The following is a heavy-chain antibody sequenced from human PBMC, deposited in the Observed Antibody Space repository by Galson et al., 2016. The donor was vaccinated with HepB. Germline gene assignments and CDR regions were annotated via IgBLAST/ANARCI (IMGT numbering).Heavy chain of an antibody. CDR1: GGSISSYY. CDR3: ARVGPPVRLFDY. V-gene: IGHV4-59*12. D-gene: IGHD3-22*01. Sequence: ETLSLTCTVSGGSISSYYWSWIRQPPGKGLEWIGFIYYIGSTNYNSTLKSRVTISVDKSKNQFSLKLSSVTAADTAVYYCARVGPPVRLFDYWGQGTLVTVSS. CDR2: IYYIGST. J-gene: IGHJ4*02.